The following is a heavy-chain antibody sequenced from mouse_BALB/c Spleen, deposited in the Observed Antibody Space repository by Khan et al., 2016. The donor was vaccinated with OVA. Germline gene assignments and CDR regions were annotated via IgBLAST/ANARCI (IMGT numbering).Heavy chain of an antibody. Sequence: QIQLVQSGAELAKPGASVKMSCKASGYTFSTYWIHWVKQRPGQGLEWIGYINPSSGYTYYNQRVNDKATLTADKSSSTAYMQLSSLTSEDSAVYYCARDRIDYWGQGTTLTVSS. CDR3: ARDRIDY. V-gene: IGHV1-7*01. CDR2: INPSSGYT. J-gene: IGHJ2*01. CDR1: GYTFSTYW.